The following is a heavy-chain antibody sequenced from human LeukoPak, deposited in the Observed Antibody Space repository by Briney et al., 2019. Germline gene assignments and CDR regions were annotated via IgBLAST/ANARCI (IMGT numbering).Heavy chain of an antibody. CDR2: IYGNGNT. CDR1: GGSMTNYY. D-gene: IGHD2-2*01. V-gene: IGHV4-4*07. J-gene: IGHJ4*02. CDR3: ARGGSSSWYPLMK. Sequence: SETLSLTCTVSGGSMTNYYWHWIRQPAGKGLELIGHIYGNGNTDFNLSLNSRLTISLDKSQNQFSLKLNSVTAADTAVYYCARGGSSSWYPLMKWGQGVLVTVSS.